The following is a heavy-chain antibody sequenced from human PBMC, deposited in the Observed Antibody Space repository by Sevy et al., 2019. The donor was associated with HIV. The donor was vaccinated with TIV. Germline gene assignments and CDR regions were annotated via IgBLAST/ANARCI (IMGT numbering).Heavy chain of an antibody. V-gene: IGHV1-46*01. CDR3: VRADPAQHFDS. J-gene: IGHJ4*02. Sequence: ASVKVSCKPSGDTFTKDYMHWVRQAPGQGLEWMGIIDPSAGNASYAEKFQGRVTMAWDTSTSTLYMDLSSLRSEDTAVYYCVRADPAQHFDSWGQGTLVTVSS. CDR1: GDTFTKDY. CDR2: IDPSAGNA.